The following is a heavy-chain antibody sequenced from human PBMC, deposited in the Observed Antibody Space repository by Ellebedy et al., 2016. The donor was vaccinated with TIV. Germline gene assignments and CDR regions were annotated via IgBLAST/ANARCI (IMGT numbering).Heavy chain of an antibody. CDR1: GGTFSSYA. CDR3: ARGTAVATPYYYYYVMDV. D-gene: IGHD5-18*01. Sequence: SVKVSCXASGGTFSSYAISWVRQAPGQGLEWMGGIIPIFGTANYAQKFQGRVTITADKSTSTAYMELSSLRSEDTAVYYCARGTAVATPYYYYYVMDVWGQGTTVTVSS. J-gene: IGHJ6*02. CDR2: IIPIFGTA. V-gene: IGHV1-69*06.